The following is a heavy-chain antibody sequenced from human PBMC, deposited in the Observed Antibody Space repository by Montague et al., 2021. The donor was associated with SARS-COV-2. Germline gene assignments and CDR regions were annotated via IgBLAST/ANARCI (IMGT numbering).Heavy chain of an antibody. CDR2: IYYSGST. J-gene: IGHJ6*02. CDR3: ARAFTDWLRYYGMDV. Sequence: SETRSLTCTVSGGSISSSSYYWGWIRQPPGKGLEWIGGIYYSGSTYYNPSLKSRVTISVDTSKNQFSLKLSSVTAADTAVYYCARAFTDWLRYYGMDVWGQGTTVTVS. CDR1: GGSISSSSYY. V-gene: IGHV4-39*01. D-gene: IGHD3-9*01.